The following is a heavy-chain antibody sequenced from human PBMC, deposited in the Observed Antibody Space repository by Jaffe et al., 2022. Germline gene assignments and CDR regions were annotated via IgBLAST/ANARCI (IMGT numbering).Heavy chain of an antibody. Sequence: QVQLQESGPGLVKPSQTLSLTCTVSGGSISSGSYYWSWIRQPAGKGLEWIGRIYTSGSTNYNPSLKSRVTISVDTSKNQFSLKLSSVTAADTAVYYCARDWRLPVGWFDPWGQGTLVTVSS. CDR2: IYTSGST. V-gene: IGHV4-61*02. D-gene: IGHD3-3*01. J-gene: IGHJ5*02. CDR3: ARDWRLPVGWFDP. CDR1: GGSISSGSYY.